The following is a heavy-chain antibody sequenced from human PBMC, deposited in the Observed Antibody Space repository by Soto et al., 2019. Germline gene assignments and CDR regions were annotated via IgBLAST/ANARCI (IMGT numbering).Heavy chain of an antibody. CDR3: ARWGTTVGFDL. CDR2: TSYDGNNK. D-gene: IGHD4-17*01. V-gene: IGHV3-30*19. CDR1: GFRFKSFV. Sequence: QVQLVESGGGVVQPGTSLRLSCAASGFRFKSFVMHWVRQAPGKGLEWVAFTSYDGNNKDYGDSVKGRFTVSRDNSQNTLHLQMDFLRPDDTALYYCARWGTTVGFDLWGQGTLVSVSS. J-gene: IGHJ4*02.